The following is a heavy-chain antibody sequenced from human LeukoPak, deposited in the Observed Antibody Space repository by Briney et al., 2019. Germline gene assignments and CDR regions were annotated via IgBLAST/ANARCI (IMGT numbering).Heavy chain of an antibody. J-gene: IGHJ5*02. V-gene: IGHV3-48*02. D-gene: IGHD6-19*01. CDR1: GFTFSNYN. Sequence: GGSLRLSCAASGFTFSNYNLNWVRQAPGKGLEWVSYISDGSSTIYYADSVRGRFTISRDNAKNSLYLQINSLRDEDTAVYYCARGSSGWYWFDPWGQGTLVTVSS. CDR2: ISDGSSTI. CDR3: ARGSSGWYWFDP.